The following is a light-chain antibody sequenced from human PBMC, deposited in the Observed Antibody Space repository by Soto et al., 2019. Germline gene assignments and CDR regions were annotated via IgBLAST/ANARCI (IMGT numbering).Light chain of an antibody. CDR1: QSVSSN. CDR3: QQYNDWPPWT. V-gene: IGKV3D-15*01. Sequence: IVLTQSPDTLSLSPGDRATLSCRATQSVSSNSLAWYQQKPGQAPRLLIYAAATRATGIPDRFSGSGSGTDFTLTISSLQSEDFAVYYCQQYNDWPPWTFGQGTKVDIK. CDR2: AAA. J-gene: IGKJ1*01.